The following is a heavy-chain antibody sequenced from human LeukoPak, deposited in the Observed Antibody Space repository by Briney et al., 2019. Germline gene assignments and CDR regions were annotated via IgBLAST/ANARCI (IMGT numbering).Heavy chain of an antibody. V-gene: IGHV4-34*01. Sequence: PSETLSLTCGVYGGSFSGYYWSWIRQPPGKGLEWIGEINHSGSTNYNPSLKSRVTISVDTSKNQFSLKLSSVTAADTAVYYCARSSEYGDPFNYWSQGALVTVSS. CDR2: INHSGST. D-gene: IGHD4-17*01. CDR3: ARSSEYGDPFNY. CDR1: GGSFSGYY. J-gene: IGHJ4*02.